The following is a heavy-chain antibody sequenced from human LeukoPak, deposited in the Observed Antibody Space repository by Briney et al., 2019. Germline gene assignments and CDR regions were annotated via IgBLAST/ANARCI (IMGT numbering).Heavy chain of an antibody. J-gene: IGHJ3*02. Sequence: GGSLRLSCAASGFTFSSYAMSWVRQAPGKGLEWVSAISGSGGSTYYAASVKGRFTISRDNSKNTLYLQMNSLRAEDTAVYYCAKDISPRNYYDSSGRIWGQGTMVTVSS. CDR1: GFTFSSYA. V-gene: IGHV3-23*01. CDR2: ISGSGGST. CDR3: AKDISPRNYYDSSGRI. D-gene: IGHD3-22*01.